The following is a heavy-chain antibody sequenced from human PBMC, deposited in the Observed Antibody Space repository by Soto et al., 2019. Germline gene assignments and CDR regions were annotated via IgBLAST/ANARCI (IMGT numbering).Heavy chain of an antibody. CDR3: ARGGDIATS. V-gene: IGHV3-21*01. D-gene: IGHD5-12*01. Sequence: EVQLVESGGGLVKPGGSLRLSCAASGFNFSSYSMNWVRQAPGKGLEWVSSIISSSSYIYYEDSVKGRFTISRDNAKNTLYLRMNSRRAEDTAVYYCARGGDIATSWGQGSLVTVSS. CDR2: IISSSSYI. CDR1: GFNFSSYS. J-gene: IGHJ5*02.